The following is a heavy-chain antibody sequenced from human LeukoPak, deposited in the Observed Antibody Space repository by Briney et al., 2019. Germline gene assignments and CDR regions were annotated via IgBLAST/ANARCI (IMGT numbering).Heavy chain of an antibody. J-gene: IGHJ5*01. CDR3: ARLVGASWFDS. CDR1: GGSVSTNSAT. V-gene: IGHV6-1*01. Sequence: SQTLSLTCAISGGSVSTNSATWTWLRQSPSRGLEWLGRTYYRSKWSNDYAVSMKSRITINPDTSMNQFSLQLNSVTPEDTAVYYCARLVGASWFDSWGQGTLVTVSS. CDR2: TYYRSKWSN. D-gene: IGHD1-26*01.